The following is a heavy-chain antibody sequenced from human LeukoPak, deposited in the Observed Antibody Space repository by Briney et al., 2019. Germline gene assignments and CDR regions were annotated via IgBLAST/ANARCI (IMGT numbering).Heavy chain of an antibody. V-gene: IGHV3-30*04. Sequence: GGSLRLSCAASGFTFSSYVMHWVRQAPGKGLEWVAIISYDGSNEYYADSVKGRFTISRDNSKNTLYLQMNSLRAADTAVYYCARDEGSGSYYTPDAFDIWGQGTMVTVSS. D-gene: IGHD3-10*01. CDR2: ISYDGSNE. J-gene: IGHJ3*02. CDR1: GFTFSSYV. CDR3: ARDEGSGSYYTPDAFDI.